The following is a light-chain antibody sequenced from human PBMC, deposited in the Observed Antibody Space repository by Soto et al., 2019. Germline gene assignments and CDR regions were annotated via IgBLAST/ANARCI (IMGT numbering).Light chain of an antibody. J-gene: IGKJ5*01. CDR1: QDISSS. Sequence: IQLTQSPSSLSASIGDRVTITCRASQDISSSLAWYQQKPGKAPKLLINAASTLQSGVPSRFSGSGSGTDFTLTISSLQPEYFATYYCQQLNSYPPTFGQGTRLEIK. V-gene: IGKV1-9*01. CDR2: AAS. CDR3: QQLNSYPPT.